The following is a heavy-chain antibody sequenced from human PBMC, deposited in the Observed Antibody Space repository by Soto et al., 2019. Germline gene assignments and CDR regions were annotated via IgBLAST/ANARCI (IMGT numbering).Heavy chain of an antibody. CDR1: GYTFSSHS. Sequence: QVQLVQSGAEVRKPGASVKVSCKASGYTFSSHSIIWVRQAPGQGLEWMGWISGYNGNANYAQRFQGRVTMTTDTSTSTVYMDLRSLGSDDSAVYYCAREGSYGWYDCWGQGTLVIVSS. D-gene: IGHD2-15*01. CDR2: ISGYNGNA. CDR3: AREGSYGWYDC. J-gene: IGHJ5*01. V-gene: IGHV1-18*01.